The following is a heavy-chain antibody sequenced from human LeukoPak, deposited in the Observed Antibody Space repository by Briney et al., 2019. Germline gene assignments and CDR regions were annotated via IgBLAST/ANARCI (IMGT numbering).Heavy chain of an antibody. CDR2: IQYDGSTT. CDR1: GFSFSSYW. Sequence: GGSLRLSCAASGFSFSSYWMYWVRQAPGKGLVWVARIQYDGSTTNYADSVKGRFTISRDNAKKTLYVQMNSLRAEDTAVYYCARALVAGVTLNALDIWGQGTMVTVSS. J-gene: IGHJ3*02. D-gene: IGHD2-15*01. CDR3: ARALVAGVTLNALDI. V-gene: IGHV3-74*01.